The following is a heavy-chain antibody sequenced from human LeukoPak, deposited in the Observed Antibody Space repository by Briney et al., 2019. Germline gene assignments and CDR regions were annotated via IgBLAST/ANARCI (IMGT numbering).Heavy chain of an antibody. D-gene: IGHD3-10*01. CDR2: IRFDGTKE. CDR3: AKDRGDDFDD. Sequence: PGGSLRLSCVASGFTLSVYGILWVGQAPGKGLAWVAFIRFDGTKEDYIDSVRGRFTISRDNSKNTMYLQMNSLRDEDTAVYYYAKDRGDDFDDWGQGTLVTASS. V-gene: IGHV3-30*02. J-gene: IGHJ4*02. CDR1: GFTLSVYG.